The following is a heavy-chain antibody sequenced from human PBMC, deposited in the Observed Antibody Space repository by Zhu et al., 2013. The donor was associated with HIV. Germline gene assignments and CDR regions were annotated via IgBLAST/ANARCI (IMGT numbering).Heavy chain of an antibody. Sequence: QVQLEQSGAEVERPGASVKISCKASGYTFTNYDINWVRQATGQGLEWMGWMNPNSGNTGYAQNLEGRVSITMNTSTTTAYLALNSLTSDDTAVYYCARSPASRTIFGVASSYWYMDVWGKGTTVTVSS. CDR3: ARSPASRTIFGVASSYWYMDV. CDR2: MNPNSGNT. J-gene: IGHJ6*03. D-gene: IGHD3-3*01. CDR1: GYTFTNYD. V-gene: IGHV1-8*01.